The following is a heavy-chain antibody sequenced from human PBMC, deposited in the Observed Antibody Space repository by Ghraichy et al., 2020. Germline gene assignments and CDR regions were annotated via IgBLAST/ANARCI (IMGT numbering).Heavy chain of an antibody. CDR1: GFTFSSYS. D-gene: IGHD3-16*02. Sequence: GGSLRLSCAASGFTFSSYSMNWVRQAPGKGLEWVSSISSSSSYIYYADAVKGRFTISRDNAKNSLYLQMNSLRAEDPAVYYCARAPEIMITFGGVIVMSGLPYYYYGMDVWGQGTTVTVSS. CDR3: ARAPEIMITFGGVIVMSGLPYYYYGMDV. V-gene: IGHV3-21*01. J-gene: IGHJ6*02. CDR2: ISSSSSYI.